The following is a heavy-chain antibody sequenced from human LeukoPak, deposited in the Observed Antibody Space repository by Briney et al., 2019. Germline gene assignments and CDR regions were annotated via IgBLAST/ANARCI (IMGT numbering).Heavy chain of an antibody. D-gene: IGHD6-6*01. J-gene: IGHJ3*01. CDR2: IQSDGSYK. Sequence: GVTLRLSCVASRIRFSGSGMQWDPQDPGKGLVWMTFIQSDGSYKYYTDYVKGRFTISRDNSRDTVYLRMKRLIVEDTAVYSCAREGSSRQSGACDVGRQGTMLTVS. V-gene: IGHV3-30*02. CDR3: AREGSSRQSGACDV. CDR1: RIRFSGSG.